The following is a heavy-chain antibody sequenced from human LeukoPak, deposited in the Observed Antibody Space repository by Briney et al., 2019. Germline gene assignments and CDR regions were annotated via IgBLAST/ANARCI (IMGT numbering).Heavy chain of an antibody. Sequence: ASVKVSCKASGGTFSSYAISWVRQAPGQGLEWMGGIIPIFGTANYAQKFQGRVTITTDESTSTAYMELSSLRSEDTAVYYCARSPSPYIVVVPAAIWGQGTLVTVSS. J-gene: IGHJ4*02. CDR1: GGTFSSYA. V-gene: IGHV1-69*05. CDR2: IIPIFGTA. D-gene: IGHD2-2*01. CDR3: ARSPSPYIVVVPAAI.